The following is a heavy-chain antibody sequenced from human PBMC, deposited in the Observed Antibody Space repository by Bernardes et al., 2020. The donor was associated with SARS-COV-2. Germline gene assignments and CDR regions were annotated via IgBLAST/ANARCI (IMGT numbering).Heavy chain of an antibody. J-gene: IGHJ5*02. V-gene: IGHV4-59*12. CDR3: AKGFDP. CDR2: IYYSGST. CDR1: GGSISGYY. Sequence: SEPLSLTCTVSGGSISGYYCSWIRQPPGKGLEWIGYIYYSGSTNYNPSLKSRVTISVDTSKNQLSLNLSSVTAADTAVYYCAKGFDPWGQGTLVTVSS.